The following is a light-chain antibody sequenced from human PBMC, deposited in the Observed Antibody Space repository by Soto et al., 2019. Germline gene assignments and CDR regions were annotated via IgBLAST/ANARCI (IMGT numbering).Light chain of an antibody. J-gene: IGKJ1*01. CDR3: QQRSNWPVT. CDR2: DAS. V-gene: IGKV3-11*01. CDR1: QSVSTY. Sequence: EIVLTQSPATLSLSPGERATLSCRASQSVSTYLAWYQQKPGQAPRLLIYDASSRATCIPARFSGSGSGTEFTLTISSLEPEDFAVYYCQQRSNWPVTFGQGTRVEIK.